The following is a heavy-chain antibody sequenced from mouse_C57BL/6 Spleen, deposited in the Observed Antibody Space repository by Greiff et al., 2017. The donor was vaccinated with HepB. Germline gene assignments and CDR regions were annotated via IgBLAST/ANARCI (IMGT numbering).Heavy chain of an antibody. V-gene: IGHV1-80*01. CDR2: IYPGDGDT. J-gene: IGHJ4*01. D-gene: IGHD1-1*01. CDR3: ARSYYGSSGYAMDY. Sequence: QVQLKESGAELVKPGASVKISCKASGYAFSSYWMNWVKQRPGKGLEWIGQIYPGDGDTNYNGKFKGKATLTADKSSSTAYMQLSSLTSEDSAVYFCARSYYGSSGYAMDYWGQGTSVTVSS. CDR1: GYAFSSYW.